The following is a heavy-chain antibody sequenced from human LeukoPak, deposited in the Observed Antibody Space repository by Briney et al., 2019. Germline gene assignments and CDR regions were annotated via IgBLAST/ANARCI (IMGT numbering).Heavy chain of an antibody. CDR2: ISSSSSTI. CDR3: ARVIRDAFDI. Sequence: GGSLRLSCAASGFTFSSYSMNWVRQAPGKGLEWVSYISSSSSTIYYADSVKGRFTNSRDNAKNTLYLQMNSLRAEDTAVYYCARVIRDAFDIWGQGTMVTVSS. J-gene: IGHJ3*02. V-gene: IGHV3-48*01. CDR1: GFTFSSYS.